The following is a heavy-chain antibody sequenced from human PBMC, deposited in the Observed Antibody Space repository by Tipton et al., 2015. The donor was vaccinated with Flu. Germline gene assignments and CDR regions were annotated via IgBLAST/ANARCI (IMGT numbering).Heavy chain of an antibody. J-gene: IGHJ4*02. D-gene: IGHD3-10*01. CDR3: ARSPSYSGSGIYPYYFDD. V-gene: IGHV4-61*02. CDR1: GGFITSGSYY. Sequence: TLSLTCSISGGFITSGSYYWSWIRQSAGRGLEWIGRIYTTGSVNYNPSLRGRVTIAGDTSGNHCPLQLTSVTAADTAVYFCARSPSYSGSGIYPYYFDDWGQGTLVTVAS. CDR2: IYTTGSV.